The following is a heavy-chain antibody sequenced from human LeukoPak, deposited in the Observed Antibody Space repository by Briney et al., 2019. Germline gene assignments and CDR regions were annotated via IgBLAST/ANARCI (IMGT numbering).Heavy chain of an antibody. Sequence: PSETLSLTCAVYGGSFSGYYWSWSRQPPGKGREWIGEINHSGSTNYNPSLKSRVTISVDTSKNQFSLKLSSVTAADTAVYYCARGRGSSRLNYYYGMDVWGQGTTVTVSS. J-gene: IGHJ6*02. V-gene: IGHV4-34*01. CDR2: INHSGST. D-gene: IGHD6-13*01. CDR1: GGSFSGYY. CDR3: ARGRGSSRLNYYYGMDV.